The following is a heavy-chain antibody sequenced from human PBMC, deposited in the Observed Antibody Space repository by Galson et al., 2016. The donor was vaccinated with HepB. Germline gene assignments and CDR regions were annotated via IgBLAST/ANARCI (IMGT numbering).Heavy chain of an antibody. CDR2: ISYDGSNK. Sequence: SLRLSCAASGFTFNRHAMHWVRQAPGKGLEWMAVISYDGSNKYNGDPVKGRFTISRDNSNNTVYLQMNSLRPEDTALYYCAKEYCSGDSCFSGTFDYWGQGSPVTVAS. V-gene: IGHV3-30-3*01. J-gene: IGHJ4*02. D-gene: IGHD2-15*01. CDR1: GFTFNRHA. CDR3: AKEYCSGDSCFSGTFDY.